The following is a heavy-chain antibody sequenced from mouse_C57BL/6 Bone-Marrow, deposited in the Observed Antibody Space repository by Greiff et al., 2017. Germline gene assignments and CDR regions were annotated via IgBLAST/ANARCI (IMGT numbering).Heavy chain of an antibody. Sequence: EVQLQQSGPELVKPGASVKISCKASGYTFTDYYMNWVKQSHGKSLEWIGDITPNNGGTSYNQKFKGKATLTVDKSSSTAYMVLRSLTSEDSAVYYCARGIYYDYDFDYWGQGTTLTVSS. J-gene: IGHJ2*01. CDR3: ARGIYYDYDFDY. CDR2: ITPNNGGT. D-gene: IGHD2-4*01. CDR1: GYTFTDYY. V-gene: IGHV1-26*01.